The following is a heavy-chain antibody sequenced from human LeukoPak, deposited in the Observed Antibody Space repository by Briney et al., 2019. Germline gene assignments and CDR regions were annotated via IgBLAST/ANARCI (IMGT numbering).Heavy chain of an antibody. CDR3: AREQRWLQSLDY. Sequence: SETLSLTRTVSGGSISNGNSYWNWIRQPAGKGLEWIGRIHTSGTTNYNPSLKSRVTISVDTSKNQFSLNLNSVTAADTAVYYCAREQRWLQSLDYWGQGNLVTVPS. D-gene: IGHD5-24*01. CDR1: GGSISNGNSY. J-gene: IGHJ4*02. V-gene: IGHV4-61*02. CDR2: IHTSGTT.